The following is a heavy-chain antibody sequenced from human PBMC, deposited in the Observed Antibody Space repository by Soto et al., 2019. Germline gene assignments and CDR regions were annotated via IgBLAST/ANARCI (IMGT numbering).Heavy chain of an antibody. V-gene: IGHV1-2*02. Sequence: QVQLVQSGAEVKKSGASVKVSCKASGYSFSDYFIQWVRQAPGQGLEWVAWINPKTAATNYAKKFQGRVSLTWDTSFSTAYMELTRLRPDDTAVYYCARIRWGLDSYNGMDVWGQGTTVIVSS. J-gene: IGHJ6*02. CDR1: GYSFSDYF. CDR3: ARIRWGLDSYNGMDV. D-gene: IGHD1-26*01. CDR2: INPKTAAT.